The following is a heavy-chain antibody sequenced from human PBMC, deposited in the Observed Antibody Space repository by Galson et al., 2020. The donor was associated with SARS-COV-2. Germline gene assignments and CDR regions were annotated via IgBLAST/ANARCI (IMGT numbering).Heavy chain of an antibody. Sequence: SETLSLTCTVSGGSISSGGYYWSWIRQHPGKGLEWIGYIYYSGSTYYNPSLKSRVTISVDTSKNQFSLKLSSVTAADTAVYYCARDHLAAAGTPVGYCYYCGMDVWGQGTTVTVSS. CDR1: GGSISSGGYY. CDR3: ARDHLAAAGTPVGYCYYCGMDV. J-gene: IGHJ6*02. D-gene: IGHD6-13*01. V-gene: IGHV4-31*03. CDR2: IYYSGST.